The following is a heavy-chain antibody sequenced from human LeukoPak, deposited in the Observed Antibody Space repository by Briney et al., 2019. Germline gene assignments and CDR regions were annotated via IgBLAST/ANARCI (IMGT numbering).Heavy chain of an antibody. CDR3: ARVNYDILTGYKYYYYYGMDV. CDR2: IIPIFGTA. CDR1: GGTFSSYA. V-gene: IGHV1-69*13. J-gene: IGHJ6*04. Sequence: SVTVSCKASGGTFSSYAISWVRQAPGQGLEWMGGIIPIFGTANYAQKFQGRVTITADESTSTAYMELSSLRSEDTAVYYCARVNYDILTGYKYYYYYGMDVWGKGTTVTVSS. D-gene: IGHD3-9*01.